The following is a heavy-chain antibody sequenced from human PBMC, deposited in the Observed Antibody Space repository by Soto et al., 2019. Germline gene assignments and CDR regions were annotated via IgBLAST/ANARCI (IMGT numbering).Heavy chain of an antibody. Sequence: EVQLVESGGGLVQPGGSLKLSCAASGFTFSDFTIHWVRQASGKGLEWVGRTRNRGHGYATEYAASVKGRFTISRDKSKNTAYLQINSLKADDTAVYYCTRDDPSGHSDYWGQGTLVTVSS. CDR3: TRDDPSGHSDY. CDR1: GFTFSDFT. J-gene: IGHJ4*02. V-gene: IGHV3-73*02. CDR2: TRNRGHGYAT.